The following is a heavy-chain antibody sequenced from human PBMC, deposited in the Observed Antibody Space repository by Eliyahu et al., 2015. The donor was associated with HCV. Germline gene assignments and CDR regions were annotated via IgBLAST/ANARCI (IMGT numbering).Heavy chain of an antibody. J-gene: IGHJ6*02. D-gene: IGHD6-6*01. CDR2: IXGSGGXT. V-gene: IGHV3-23*01. CDR1: FSSYA. CDR3: AKDKSSSSLFRYYYGMDV. Sequence: FSSYAMSWVRQAPGKGLXWVSAIXGSGGXTYYADSVKGRFTISRDNSKNTLYLQMNSLRAEDTAVYYCAKDKSSSSLFRYYYGMDVWGQGTTVTVSS.